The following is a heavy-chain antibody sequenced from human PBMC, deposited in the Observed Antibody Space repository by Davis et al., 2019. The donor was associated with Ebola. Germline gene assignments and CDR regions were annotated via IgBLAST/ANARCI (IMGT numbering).Heavy chain of an antibody. CDR1: GFTVRSNY. Sequence: GESLKISCAASGFTVRSNYMSWVRQAPGKGLEWISVLYSGGTTYYADSVKGRFTISRDNSKNTLYLQMNSLSGDDTAVYYCAKGGSGWPSDYSYGLGVWGKGTTVTVAS. CDR3: AKGGSGWPSDYSYGLGV. J-gene: IGHJ6*04. V-gene: IGHV3-53*01. D-gene: IGHD6-19*01. CDR2: LYSGGTT.